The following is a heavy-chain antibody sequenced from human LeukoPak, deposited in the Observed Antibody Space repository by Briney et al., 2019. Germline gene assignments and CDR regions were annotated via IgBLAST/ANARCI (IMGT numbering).Heavy chain of an antibody. V-gene: IGHV1-18*01. Sequence: ASVKVSCKASGYIFTNYGINWVRQAPGQGLEWMGWISTYNGKTNYAQNLQGRVTMTTDTSTNTAYVELRSLRSDDTAVYFCARADCGGDCYPFDYWGQGALVTVSS. J-gene: IGHJ4*02. CDR3: ARADCGGDCYPFDY. D-gene: IGHD2-21*02. CDR1: GYIFTNYG. CDR2: ISTYNGKT.